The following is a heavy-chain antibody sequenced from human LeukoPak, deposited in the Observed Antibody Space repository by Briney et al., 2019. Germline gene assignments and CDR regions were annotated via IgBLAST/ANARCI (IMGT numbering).Heavy chain of an antibody. CDR1: GGSISSGDYY. V-gene: IGHV4-30-4*01. J-gene: IGHJ4*02. D-gene: IGHD2-2*01. CDR2: IYYSGST. Sequence: SSETLSLTCTVSGGSISSGDYYWSWIRQPPGKGLEWIGYIYYSGSTYYNPSLKSRLTISVDTSKNQFSLKLSSVTAADTAVYYCASRGGSTSFDYWGQGTLVTVSS. CDR3: ASRGGSTSFDY.